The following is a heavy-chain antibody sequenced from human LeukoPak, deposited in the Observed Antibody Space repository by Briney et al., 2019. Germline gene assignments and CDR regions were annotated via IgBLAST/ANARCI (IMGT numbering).Heavy chain of an antibody. Sequence: SETLSLTCTVSGGSISSYYWSWIRQPPGKRLEWIGYIYYSGSTNYNPSLKCRVTISVDTSKNQFSLKLSSVTAADTAVYYCARQSHYDSSGYYLVGVCDYWGQGTLVTVSS. J-gene: IGHJ4*02. CDR2: IYYSGST. CDR3: ARQSHYDSSGYYLVGVCDY. CDR1: GGSISSYY. D-gene: IGHD3-22*01. V-gene: IGHV4-59*08.